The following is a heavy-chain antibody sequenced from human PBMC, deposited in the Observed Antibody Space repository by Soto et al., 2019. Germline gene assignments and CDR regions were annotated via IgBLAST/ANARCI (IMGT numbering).Heavy chain of an antibody. V-gene: IGHV3-23*01. Sequence: EVHLLESGGGLVQPGGSLRLSCAASGFPFSSYAMSWVRQAPGKGLEWVSGISGSGAGTYYADSVQGRFTISRDNSENTRYLEMNSLRAEDTAVYYCANARYCSGGSCYGLPSYDGMDVWGQGTTVTVSS. J-gene: IGHJ6*02. CDR1: GFPFSSYA. CDR2: ISGSGAGT. CDR3: ANARYCSGGSCYGLPSYDGMDV. D-gene: IGHD2-15*01.